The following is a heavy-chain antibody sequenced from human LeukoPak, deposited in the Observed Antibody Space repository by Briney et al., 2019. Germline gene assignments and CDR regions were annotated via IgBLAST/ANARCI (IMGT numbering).Heavy chain of an antibody. CDR1: GASISSYY. CDR3: ARRNGCNSDY. D-gene: IGHD5-24*01. J-gene: IGHJ4*02. CDR2: IYYSGST. V-gene: IGHV4-59*08. Sequence: PSETLPLTCTVSGASISSYYWSWIRQPPGKGLEWIGYIYYSGSTNYNPSLKSRVTISVDTSKNQFSLKLSSVTAADTAVYYCARRNGCNSDYWGQGTLVTVSS.